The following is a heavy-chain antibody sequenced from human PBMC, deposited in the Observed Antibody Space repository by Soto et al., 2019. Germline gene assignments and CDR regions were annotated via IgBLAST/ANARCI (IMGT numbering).Heavy chain of an antibody. CDR1: GGTFNNYA. CDR3: TRRGIRYHSIGCYIGIDVMDV. Sequence: QVQLVQSGAEVKKPESSVRVSCKASGGTFNNYAITWVRQATGQGLEWMGGTIHMFGTTNYAEKFQDRVTITTDDSTNTAYMQLSSLGSEDTAVYYCTRRGIRYHSIGCYIGIDVMDVWGQGTTVIVSS. D-gene: IGHD3-22*01. V-gene: IGHV1-69*05. J-gene: IGHJ6*02. CDR2: TIHMFGTT.